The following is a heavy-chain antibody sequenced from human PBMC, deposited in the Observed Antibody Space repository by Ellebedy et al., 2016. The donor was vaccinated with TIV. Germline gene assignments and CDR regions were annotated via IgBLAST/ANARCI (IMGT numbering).Heavy chain of an antibody. V-gene: IGHV4-30-2*01. CDR2: IYHSGST. CDR3: ARGPNYVRGSYKYFDY. Sequence: MPSETLSLTCAVSGGSISSGGYSWSWIRQPPGKGLEWIGYIYHSGSTYYNPSLKSRVTISVDRSKNQFSLKLNSVTAADTAVYYCARGPNYVRGSYKYFDYWGQGTLGTVSS. CDR1: GGSISSGGYS. J-gene: IGHJ4*02. D-gene: IGHD3-16*01.